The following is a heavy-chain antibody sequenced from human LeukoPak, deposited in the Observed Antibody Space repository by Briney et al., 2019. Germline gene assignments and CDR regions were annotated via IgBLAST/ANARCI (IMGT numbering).Heavy chain of an antibody. Sequence: ASVKVSCKASGYTFIGYYMHWVRQAPGQGLEWMGIINPSGGTTSYAQKFQGRVTMTRDTSTSTVYMELSSLRSDDTAVYYCARFAVHRRLAVAGQFGLDYWGQGTLVTVSS. CDR1: GYTFIGYY. J-gene: IGHJ4*02. D-gene: IGHD6-19*01. V-gene: IGHV1-46*01. CDR2: INPSGGTT. CDR3: ARFAVHRRLAVAGQFGLDY.